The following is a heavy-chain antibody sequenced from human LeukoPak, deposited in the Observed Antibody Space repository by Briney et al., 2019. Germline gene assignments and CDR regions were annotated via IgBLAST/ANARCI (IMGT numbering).Heavy chain of an antibody. CDR1: GYTFTGYY. D-gene: IGHD3-10*01. CDR3: AREIPTMVRGVIIRVFDY. CDR2: INPNSGGT. J-gene: IGHJ4*02. Sequence: ASVKVSCKASGYTFTGYYMHWVRQAPGQGLEWMGWINPNSGGTNYAQKFQGRVTMTRDTSIGTAYMELSRLRSDDTAVYYCAREIPTMVRGVIIRVFDYWGQGTLVTVSS. V-gene: IGHV1-2*02.